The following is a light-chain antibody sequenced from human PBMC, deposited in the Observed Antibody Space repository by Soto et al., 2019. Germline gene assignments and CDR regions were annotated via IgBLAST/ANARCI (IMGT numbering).Light chain of an antibody. CDR3: NSYTSSSTYV. V-gene: IGLV2-14*03. Sequence: QSVLTQPASVSGSPGQSITISCTGASSDVGGFNYVSWYQQHPGKAPKLMIYDVTNRPSGVSYRFSGSKSGNTASLTISGLQAEDEADYYCNSYTSSSTYVSGTGT. CDR2: DVT. J-gene: IGLJ1*01. CDR1: SSDVGGFNY.